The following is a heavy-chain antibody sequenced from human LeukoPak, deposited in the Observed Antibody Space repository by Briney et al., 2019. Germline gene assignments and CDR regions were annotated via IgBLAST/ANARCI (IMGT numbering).Heavy chain of an antibody. Sequence: GASVTVSFKSSVYTFTNYDINWVRQATGQGLEGMGWMNPNSGNTGYAQKFQGRVTITRNTSISTAYMELSSLRSEDTAVYYCARGRLSYCSGGSCYYGNDYWGQGTLVTVSS. CDR1: VYTFTNYD. CDR3: ARGRLSYCSGGSCYYGNDY. V-gene: IGHV1-8*03. J-gene: IGHJ4*02. CDR2: MNPNSGNT. D-gene: IGHD2-15*01.